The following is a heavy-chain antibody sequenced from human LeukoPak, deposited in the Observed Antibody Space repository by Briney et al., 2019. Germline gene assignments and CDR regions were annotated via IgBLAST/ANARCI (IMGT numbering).Heavy chain of an antibody. CDR2: IYHSGST. CDR3: ARHDPIVGTPDAFDI. CDR1: GGSISSYY. D-gene: IGHD1-26*01. Sequence: SETLSLTCTVSGGSISSYYWSWIRQPAGKGLEWIGEIYHSGSTDYNPSLKSRVTISLDTSKNQFSLKLSSVTAADTAVYHCARHDPIVGTPDAFDIWGQGTMVTVSS. J-gene: IGHJ3*02. V-gene: IGHV4-59*08.